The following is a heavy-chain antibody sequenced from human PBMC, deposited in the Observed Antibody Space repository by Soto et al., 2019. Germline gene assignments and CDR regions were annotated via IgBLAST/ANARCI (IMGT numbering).Heavy chain of an antibody. V-gene: IGHV3-33*01. CDR2: IWYGGSTK. Sequence: QVQLVESGGGVVQPGRSLRLSCAASGFTFSSYSMHWVRQAPGKGLEWVADIWYGGSTKYYADSVKGRFTISRDNAKNTLYLQMNSLRAEETAVYYCARDESVDTSGWSYCGMDVWGQGTTVTVSS. D-gene: IGHD3-10*01. CDR1: GFTFSSYS. J-gene: IGHJ6*02. CDR3: ARDESVDTSGWSYCGMDV.